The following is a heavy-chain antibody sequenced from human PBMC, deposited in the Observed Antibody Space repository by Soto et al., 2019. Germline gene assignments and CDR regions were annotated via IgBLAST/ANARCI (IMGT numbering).Heavy chain of an antibody. Sequence: ASVKVSCKASGYTFTSYYMHWVRQAPGQGLEWMGIINPSGGSTSYAQKFQGRVTMTRDTSTSTVYMELSSLRSEDTAVYYCARDRHVLRFLEWSKGAHYYYGMDVWGQGPRSPAP. V-gene: IGHV1-46*01. J-gene: IGHJ6*02. CDR3: ARDRHVLRFLEWSKGAHYYYGMDV. CDR2: INPSGGST. D-gene: IGHD3-3*01. CDR1: GYTFTSYY.